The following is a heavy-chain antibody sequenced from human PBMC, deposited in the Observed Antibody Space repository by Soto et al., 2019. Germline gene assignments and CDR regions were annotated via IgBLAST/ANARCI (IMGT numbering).Heavy chain of an antibody. V-gene: IGHV4-34*01. Sequence: PSEALSLTCAVYVGSFSGYYWSWIRQPPGKGLEWIGEINHSGSTNYNPSLKSRVTISVDTSKNQFSLKLSSVTAADTAVYYCASEGYSSSWYNPMARYFDYWGQGTLVTVSS. CDR3: ASEGYSSSWYNPMARYFDY. CDR1: VGSFSGYY. CDR2: INHSGST. D-gene: IGHD6-13*01. J-gene: IGHJ4*02.